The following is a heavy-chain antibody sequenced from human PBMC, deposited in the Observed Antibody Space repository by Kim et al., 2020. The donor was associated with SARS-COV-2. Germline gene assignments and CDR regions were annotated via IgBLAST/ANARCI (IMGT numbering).Heavy chain of an antibody. Sequence: SETLSLTCTVSGYSISSGYYWGWIRQPPGKGLEWIGSIYHSGSTYYNTSLKSRVTISVDTSKNQFSLKLSSVTAADTAVYYCARDYGYSYGPPCDYWGQGTLVTVSS. D-gene: IGHD5-18*01. J-gene: IGHJ4*02. CDR2: IYHSGST. CDR3: ARDYGYSYGPPCDY. V-gene: IGHV4-38-2*02. CDR1: GYSISSGYY.